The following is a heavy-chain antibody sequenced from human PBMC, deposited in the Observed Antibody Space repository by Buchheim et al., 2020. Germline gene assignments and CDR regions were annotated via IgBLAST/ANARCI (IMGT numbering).Heavy chain of an antibody. D-gene: IGHD3-9*01. CDR2: MNGDGSTI. CDR1: GFTFSTSW. Sequence: EVQLVESGGVLVQTGGSLRLSCAASGFTFSTSWMHWVRQAPGKGLVWVSRMNGDGSTIDYVESVRGRFTVSRDHAEKTMFLQMNSLRAEDTAVYYCARAAYYRFDYWGHGTL. J-gene: IGHJ4*01. V-gene: IGHV3-74*01. CDR3: ARAAYYRFDY.